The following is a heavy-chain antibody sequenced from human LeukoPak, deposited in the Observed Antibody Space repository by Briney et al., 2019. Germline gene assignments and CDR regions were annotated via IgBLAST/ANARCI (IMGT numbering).Heavy chain of an antibody. D-gene: IGHD5-18*01. Sequence: GGSLRPSCAASGFTFSSYAMSWVRQAPGKGLEWVSAISGSGGSTYYADSVKGRFTISRDNSKNTLYLQMNSLRAEDTAVYYCASGGGWHTDFDYWGQGTLVTVSS. CDR1: GFTFSSYA. V-gene: IGHV3-23*01. CDR2: ISGSGGST. CDR3: ASGGGWHTDFDY. J-gene: IGHJ4*02.